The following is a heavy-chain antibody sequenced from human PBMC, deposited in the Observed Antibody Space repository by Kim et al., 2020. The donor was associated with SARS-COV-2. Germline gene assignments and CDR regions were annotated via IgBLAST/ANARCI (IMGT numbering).Heavy chain of an antibody. CDR3: AREARVLAAAGFYYYYYMDV. Sequence: ASVKVSCKASGYTFTSYDINWVRQATGQGLEWMGWMNPNSGNTGYAQKFQGRVTMTRNTSISTAYMELSSLRSEDTAVYYCAREARVLAAAGFYYYYYMDVWGKGTTVTVSS. D-gene: IGHD6-13*01. J-gene: IGHJ6*03. CDR2: MNPNSGNT. CDR1: GYTFTSYD. V-gene: IGHV1-8*01.